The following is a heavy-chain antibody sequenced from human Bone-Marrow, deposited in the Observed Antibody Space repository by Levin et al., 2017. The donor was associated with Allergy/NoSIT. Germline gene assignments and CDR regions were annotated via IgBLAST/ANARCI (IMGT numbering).Heavy chain of an antibody. J-gene: IGHJ6*02. CDR3: AREMEHCSSTSCYTYYYGMDV. CDR2: ISSSGSTI. D-gene: IGHD2-2*02. CDR1: GFTFSSYE. V-gene: IGHV3-48*03. Sequence: GGSLRLSCVASGFTFSSYEMNWVRQAPGKGLEWVSYISSSGSTIYYADSVKGRFTISRDNSKNSLYLQMNSLKAEDTAVYYCAREMEHCSSTSCYTYYYGMDVWGQGTTVTVSS.